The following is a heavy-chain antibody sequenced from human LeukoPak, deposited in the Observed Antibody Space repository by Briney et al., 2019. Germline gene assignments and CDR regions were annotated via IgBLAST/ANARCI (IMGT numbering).Heavy chain of an antibody. CDR2: ISGGGVRT. CDR1: GFTFSSYA. V-gene: IGHV3-23*01. CDR3: AKEYGSGSYFVVY. J-gene: IGHJ4*02. D-gene: IGHD3-10*01. Sequence: PGGSLRLSCAASGFTFSSYAMSWGRQAPGKGLEWVSGISGGGVRTYYADSVKGRFTISRDNSKNTLYLQMNSLRAEDTAIYYCAKEYGSGSYFVVYWGQGTLVTVSS.